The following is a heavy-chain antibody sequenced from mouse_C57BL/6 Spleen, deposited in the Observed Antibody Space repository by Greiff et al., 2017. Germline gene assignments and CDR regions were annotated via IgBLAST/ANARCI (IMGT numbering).Heavy chain of an antibody. CDR2: INPNNGGT. CDR1: GYTFTDYN. CDR3: ARRGVTTDWFAY. J-gene: IGHJ3*01. Sequence: SGPELVKPGASVKMSCKASGYTFTDYNMHWVKQSHGKSLEWIGYINPNNGGTSYNQKFKGKATLTVNKSSSTAYMELRSLTSEDSAVYYCARRGVTTDWFAYWGQGTLVTVSA. V-gene: IGHV1-22*01. D-gene: IGHD2-2*01.